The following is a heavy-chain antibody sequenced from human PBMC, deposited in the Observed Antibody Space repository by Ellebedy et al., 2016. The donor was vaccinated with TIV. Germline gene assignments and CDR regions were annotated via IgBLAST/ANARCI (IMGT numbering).Heavy chain of an antibody. CDR1: GGSSSGYF. V-gene: IGHV4-34*01. CDR3: ARGVTMFRVNDNYFDP. CDR2: INYRGGT. D-gene: IGHD3-10*01. Sequence: MPSETLSLTCAVYGGSSSGYFWRWIRQPPGQGLEWIGEINYRGGTNYNPSLKSRVIISIDTSNNQFSLKLSSVTAADTAIYYCARGVTMFRVNDNYFDPWGQGALVTVSS. J-gene: IGHJ5*02.